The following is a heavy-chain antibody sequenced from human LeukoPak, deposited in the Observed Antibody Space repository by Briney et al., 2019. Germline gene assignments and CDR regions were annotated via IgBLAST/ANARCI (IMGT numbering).Heavy chain of an antibody. CDR3: ARDREDDILTGYYPFWYLDL. V-gene: IGHV4-31*03. CDR1: GGSISSGGYY. CDR2: IYYSGST. J-gene: IGHJ2*01. D-gene: IGHD3-9*01. Sequence: PSETLSLTCTVSGGSISSGGYYWSWIRQHPGKGLEWIGYIYYSGSTYYNPSLKSRVTISVDTSKNQFSLKLSSVTAADTAVYYCARDREDDILTGYYPFWYLDLWGRGTLVTVSS.